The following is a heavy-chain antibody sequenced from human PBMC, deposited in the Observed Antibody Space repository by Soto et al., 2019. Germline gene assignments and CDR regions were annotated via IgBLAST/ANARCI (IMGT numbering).Heavy chain of an antibody. CDR2: IDWDDDK. Sequence: SGPTLVNPTQTLTLTCTFSGFSLSTSGMRVSWIRQPPGKALEWLARIDWDDDKLYSASLKTRLTISKDTSKNQVVLTMTNMDPVDTATYYCARSIVAAGNRWFDPWGQGTLVTVSS. CDR3: ARSIVAAGNRWFDP. CDR1: GFSLSTSGMR. D-gene: IGHD6-13*01. J-gene: IGHJ5*02. V-gene: IGHV2-70*04.